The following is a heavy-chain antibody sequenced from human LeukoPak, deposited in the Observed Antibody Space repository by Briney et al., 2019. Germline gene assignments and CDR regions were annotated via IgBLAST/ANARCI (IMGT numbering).Heavy chain of an antibody. CDR2: ISSSDNTI. CDR1: GFTFSSYE. J-gene: IGHJ4*02. D-gene: IGHD3-10*01. V-gene: IGHV3-48*03. CDR3: ARTPHVLLWFGELSMTSTFDY. Sequence: SGGSLRLSCAASGFTFSSYEMHWVRQAPGKGLEWVSYISSSDNTIYYADSVKGRFTISRDNAKNSLYLQMNSLRAEDTAVYYCARTPHVLLWFGELSMTSTFDYWGQGTLVTVSS.